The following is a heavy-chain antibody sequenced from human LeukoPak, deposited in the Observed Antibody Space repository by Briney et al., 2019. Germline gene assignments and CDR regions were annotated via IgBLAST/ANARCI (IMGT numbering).Heavy chain of an antibody. CDR3: ARGRFGEWDNWFDP. V-gene: IGHV1-2*02. CDR2: INPNSGAT. J-gene: IGHJ5*02. Sequence: ASVKVSCKASGYTFTGYYIHWVRQAPGQGFEWMAWINPNSGATNYAQKFQGRVTMTRDTSISTAYMELSRLTSDDTAVYFCARGRFGEWDNWFDPRGQGTLVTVSS. CDR1: GYTFTGYY. D-gene: IGHD3-10*01.